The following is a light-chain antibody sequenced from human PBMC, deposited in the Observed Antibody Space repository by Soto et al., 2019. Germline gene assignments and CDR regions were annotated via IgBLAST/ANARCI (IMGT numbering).Light chain of an antibody. CDR1: SSNIGARYD. CDR2: ANS. V-gene: IGLV1-40*01. J-gene: IGLJ2*01. CDR3: QSYDSSLSGSVV. Sequence: QPVLTQPPSVSGAPGQRVTISCTGSSSNIGARYDVHWYQQLPGTAPKLLIFANSNRPSGVPDRFSGSKSGTSASLAITGLQAEDEADYYCQSYDSSLSGSVVFGGGTQLTVL.